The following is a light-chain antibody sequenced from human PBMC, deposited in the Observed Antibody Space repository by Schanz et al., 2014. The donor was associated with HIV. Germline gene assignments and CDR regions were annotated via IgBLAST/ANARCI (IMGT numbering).Light chain of an antibody. CDR1: SSNIGAGYD. J-gene: IGLJ3*02. CDR2: DNT. CDR3: AGWDDGLKGWV. Sequence: QSVLTQPPSVSGAPGQRVTISCTGSSSNIGAGYDVHWYQQLPGTAPKLLIYDNTNRPSGVPDRFSGSSSGTSASLAISGLQSEDEADYYCAGWDDGLKGWVFGGGTKLTVL. V-gene: IGLV1-40*01.